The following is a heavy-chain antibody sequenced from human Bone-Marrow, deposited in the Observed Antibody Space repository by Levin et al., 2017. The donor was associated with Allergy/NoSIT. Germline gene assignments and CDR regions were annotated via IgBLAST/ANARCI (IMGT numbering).Heavy chain of an antibody. J-gene: IGHJ6*03. CDR2: ISYDGSDN. D-gene: IGHD5-18*01. CDR1: GFTFSSYG. CDR3: AKNGIRIRLFYMDV. V-gene: IGHV3-30*18. Sequence: GGSLRLSCVASGFTFSSYGMHWVRQAPGKGLEWVATISYDGSDNYYADSVKGRFTISRDKSKNTLYLQMDSLRPADTAVYFCAKNGIRIRLFYMDVWGKGTTVPVSS.